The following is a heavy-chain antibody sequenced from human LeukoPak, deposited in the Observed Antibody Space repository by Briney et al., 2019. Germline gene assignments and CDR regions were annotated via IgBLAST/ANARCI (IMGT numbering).Heavy chain of an antibody. CDR1: GYTFTSYG. CDR3: ARDRAVKRWLQLYAFDI. V-gene: IGHV1-18*01. J-gene: IGHJ3*02. D-gene: IGHD5-24*01. CDR2: ISAYNGNT. Sequence: ASVKVSCKASGYTFTSYGISWVRQAPGQGLEWMGWISAYNGNTNYAQKLQGRVTMTTDTSTSTAYMELRSLRSDDTAVYYCARDRAVKRWLQLYAFDIWGQGTMVTVSS.